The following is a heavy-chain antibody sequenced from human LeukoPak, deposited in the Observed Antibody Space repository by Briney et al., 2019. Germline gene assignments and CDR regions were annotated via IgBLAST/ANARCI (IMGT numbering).Heavy chain of an antibody. CDR3: AGCDDGSGYYTKY. Sequence: GGSLRLSCAASGFVFENSGMSWVRQAPGKGLEWVPGGNWNGGTPAYADSVGGRFTITRDNDKNSLYLQMTSLRAEDTALYYCAGCDDGSGYYTKYWGQGTLVTVSS. V-gene: IGHV3-20*04. CDR2: GNWNGGTP. D-gene: IGHD3-22*01. CDR1: GFVFENSG. J-gene: IGHJ4*02.